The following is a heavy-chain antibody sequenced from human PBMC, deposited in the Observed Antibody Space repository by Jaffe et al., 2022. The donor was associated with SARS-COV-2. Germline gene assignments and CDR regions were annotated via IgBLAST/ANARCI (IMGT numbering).Heavy chain of an antibody. J-gene: IGHJ4*02. CDR2: ISYDGSNK. V-gene: IGHV3-30*04. D-gene: IGHD3-10*01. Sequence: QVQLVESGGGVVQPGRSLRLSCAASGFTFSSYAMHWVRQAPGKGLEWVAVISYDGSNKYYADSVKGRFTISRDNSKNTLYLQMNSLRAEDTAVYYCARGVSGSFQKSHFDYWGQGTLVTVSS. CDR3: ARGVSGSFQKSHFDY. CDR1: GFTFSSYA.